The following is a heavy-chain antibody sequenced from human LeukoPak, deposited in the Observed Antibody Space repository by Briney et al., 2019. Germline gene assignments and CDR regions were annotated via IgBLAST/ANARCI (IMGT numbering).Heavy chain of an antibody. CDR2: IYYSGST. CDR3: ATDAVTYHAIGYYYGMDV. Sequence: PSETLSLTCTVSGGSISSGDYYWSWIRQPPGKGLEWIGYIYYSGSTYYNPSLKSRVTISVDTSKNQFSLKLSSVTAADTAVYYCATDAVTYHAIGYYYGMDVWGQGTTVTVSS. CDR1: GGSISSGDYY. V-gene: IGHV4-30-4*01. D-gene: IGHD4-17*01. J-gene: IGHJ6*02.